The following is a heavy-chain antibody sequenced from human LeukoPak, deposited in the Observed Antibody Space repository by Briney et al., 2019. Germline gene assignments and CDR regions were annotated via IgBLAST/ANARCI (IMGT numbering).Heavy chain of an antibody. J-gene: IGHJ3*02. CDR1: GGSLTNTNYY. CDR2: IFYNGGP. CDR3: ATYSGTYSAFDI. Sequence: SETLSLTCTASGGSLTNTNYYWAWVRQPPGKGLEWLGNIFYNGGPYFNPSLKSRIALSVGTSKNHFFLRLNYVAAADTAVYYCATYSGTYSAFDIWGLGTLVTVSS. V-gene: IGHV4-39*07. D-gene: IGHD1-26*01.